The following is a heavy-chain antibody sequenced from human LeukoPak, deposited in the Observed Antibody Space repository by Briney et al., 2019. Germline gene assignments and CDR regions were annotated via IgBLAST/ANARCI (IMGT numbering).Heavy chain of an antibody. J-gene: IGHJ5*02. V-gene: IGHV3-7*03. CDR3: AKKNFDSGDLCFDP. CDR2: VKQGGNEK. D-gene: IGHD2-21*02. CDR1: GFTFSSYW. Sequence: GGSLRLSCAASGFTFSSYWMSWVRQAPGKGLEWVANVKQGGNEKYYVDFVKGRFTISRDNAKNSLYLQMNSLRAEDTAVYYCAKKNFDSGDLCFDPWGQGTLVTVSS.